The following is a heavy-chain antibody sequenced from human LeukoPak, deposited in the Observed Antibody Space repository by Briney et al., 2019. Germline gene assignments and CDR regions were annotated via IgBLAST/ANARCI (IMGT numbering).Heavy chain of an antibody. Sequence: GSLRLSCAASGFTFSSYWMSWVRQAPGKGLEWIGSIYYSGSTYYNPSLKSRVTISVDTSKNQFSLKLSSVPAADTAVYYCATGGVGGWYFDYWGQGTLVTVSS. D-gene: IGHD2-8*02. CDR1: GFTFSSYW. V-gene: IGHV4-39*07. CDR3: ATGGVGGWYFDY. CDR2: IYYSGST. J-gene: IGHJ4*02.